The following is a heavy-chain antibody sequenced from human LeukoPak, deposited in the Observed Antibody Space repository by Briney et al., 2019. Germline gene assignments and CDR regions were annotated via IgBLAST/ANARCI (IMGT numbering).Heavy chain of an antibody. CDR3: ASWYYYDSSGYSPWDSAFDI. V-gene: IGHV3-23*01. CDR2: ISGSGGST. J-gene: IGHJ3*02. CDR1: GFTFSSYG. Sequence: GGSLRLSCAASGFTFSSYGMSWVRQAPGKGLEWVSAISGSGGSTYYADSVKGRFTISRDNSKNTLYLQMNSLRAEDTAVYYCASWYYYDSSGYSPWDSAFDIWGQGTMVTVSS. D-gene: IGHD3-22*01.